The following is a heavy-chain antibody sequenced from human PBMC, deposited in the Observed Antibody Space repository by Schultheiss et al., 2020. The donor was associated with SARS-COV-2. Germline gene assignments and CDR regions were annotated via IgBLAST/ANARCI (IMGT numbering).Heavy chain of an antibody. CDR2: IYYSGST. Sequence: SETLSLSCTVSGGSVSSGSYYWSWIRQPPGKGLEWIGYIYYSGSTNYNPSLKSRVSMSVDTSRNQFSLKLRSVTAADTALYYCVGLERRTIGAFDMWGQGTMVTVSS. V-gene: IGHV4-61*01. J-gene: IGHJ3*02. CDR3: VGLERRTIGAFDM. D-gene: IGHD1-1*01. CDR1: GGSVSSGSYY.